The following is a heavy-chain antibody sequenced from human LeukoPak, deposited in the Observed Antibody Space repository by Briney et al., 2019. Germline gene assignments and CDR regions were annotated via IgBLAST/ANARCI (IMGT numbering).Heavy chain of an antibody. D-gene: IGHD6-19*01. V-gene: IGHV3-48*02. Sequence: GGSLRLSCAASGFTFSSYSMNWVRQGPGKGLEWVSFISSSSSRIYYADSVKGRFTISRDNAKNSLYLQMNSLRDEDTAMYYCARDHSSDWYSLVVTSEYFQHWGQGTLVTVSS. CDR3: ARDHSSDWYSLVVTSEYFQH. CDR2: ISSSSSRI. CDR1: GFTFSSYS. J-gene: IGHJ1*01.